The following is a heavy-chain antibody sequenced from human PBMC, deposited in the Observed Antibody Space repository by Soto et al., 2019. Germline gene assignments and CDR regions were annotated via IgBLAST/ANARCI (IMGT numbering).Heavy chain of an antibody. CDR2: INHSGST. CDR1: GGSFSGYY. D-gene: IGHD7-27*01. CDR3: KRGGDPYKTAH. V-gene: IGHV4-34*01. Sequence: SETLSLTCAVYGGSFSGYYWSWIRQPPGKGLEWIGEINHSGSTNYNPSLKSRVTISVDTSKNQFSLKLTSVNTADTAIYYCKRGGDPYKTAHWGKGTLVPVSS. J-gene: IGHJ4*02.